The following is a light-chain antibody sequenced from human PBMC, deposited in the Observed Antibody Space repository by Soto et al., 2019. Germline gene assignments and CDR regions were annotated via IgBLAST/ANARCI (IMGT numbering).Light chain of an antibody. V-gene: IGKV3-11*01. CDR1: QSVSSY. CDR2: DAS. CDR3: QQRSNWLFT. J-gene: IGKJ3*01. Sequence: EIVLTQSPATLSLSPGERATLSCRASQSVSSYLAWYQQKPGQAPRLLIYDASNRATAIPARFSGSGSGSDFTPTISSLEPEDFAVYYCQQRSNWLFTFGPGTKVYIK.